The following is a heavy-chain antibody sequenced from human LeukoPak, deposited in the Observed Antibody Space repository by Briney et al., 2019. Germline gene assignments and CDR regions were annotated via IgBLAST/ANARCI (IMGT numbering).Heavy chain of an antibody. J-gene: IGHJ5*02. CDR1: GFTFNDYY. Sequence: KSGGSLRLSCAASGFTFNDYYMSWIRQAPGKRLEWLSYINIGGTNTHYADSVKGRFTISRDNAKKSLYLEMNNLRAEGTAVYYCATDGAGFDTWGQGVLVTVSS. CDR2: INIGGTNT. V-gene: IGHV3-11*01. CDR3: ATDGAGFDT.